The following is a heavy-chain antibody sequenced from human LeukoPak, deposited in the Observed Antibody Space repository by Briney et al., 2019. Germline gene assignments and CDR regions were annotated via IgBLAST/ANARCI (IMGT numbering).Heavy chain of an antibody. CDR2: IYYSGST. D-gene: IGHD2-2*02. J-gene: IGHJ4*02. V-gene: IGHV4-39*01. Sequence: GSLRLSCAASGFPLSSYAMSWVRQPPGKGLEWIGSIYYSGSTYYNPSLKSRVTISVDTSKNQFSLKLSSVTAADTAVYYCARHYCSSTSCYRGGFDYWAREPWSPSPQ. CDR3: ARHYCSSTSCYRGGFDY. CDR1: GFPLSSYA.